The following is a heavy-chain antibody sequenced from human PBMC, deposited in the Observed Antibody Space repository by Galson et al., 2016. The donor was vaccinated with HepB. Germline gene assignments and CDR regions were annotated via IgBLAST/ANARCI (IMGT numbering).Heavy chain of an antibody. V-gene: IGHV3-23*01. Sequence: SLRLSCAASGFTFSDYAMSWVRQAPGKGLEWVSVISGSDGRTYYAGSVEGRFTISRDNSKNTLYLQMNSLRAEDTAVYYCAKPRSSSWYGFDYWGQGTLVTVSS. CDR1: GFTFSDYA. CDR3: AKPRSSSWYGFDY. CDR2: ISGSDGRT. J-gene: IGHJ4*02. D-gene: IGHD6-13*01.